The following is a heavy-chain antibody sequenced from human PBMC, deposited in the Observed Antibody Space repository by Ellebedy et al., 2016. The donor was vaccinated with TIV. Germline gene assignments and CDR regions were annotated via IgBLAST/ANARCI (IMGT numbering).Heavy chain of an antibody. CDR3: ATMRRATRGFDP. CDR2: IHYSEST. D-gene: IGHD3-10*01. J-gene: IGHJ5*02. V-gene: IGHV4-59*08. CDR1: GGSIGDYY. Sequence: GSLRLXCNVSGGSIGDYYYTWIRQPPGKGLEWIGNIHYSESTKYNPSLKSRLTISLDASRNQFSLRLISVTAADTAMYYCATMRRATRGFDPWGQGTLVTVSS.